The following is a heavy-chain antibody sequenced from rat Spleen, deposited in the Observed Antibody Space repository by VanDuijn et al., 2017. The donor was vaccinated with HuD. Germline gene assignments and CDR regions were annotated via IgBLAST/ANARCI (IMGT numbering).Heavy chain of an antibody. J-gene: IGHJ2*01. CDR1: GFTVSDYN. CDR3: ARAYYDGTYY. CDR2: ISYDGRST. Sequence: EVQLVESGGGLVQPGRSLKLSCAASGFTVSDYNMAWVRQAPKKGLEWVATISYDGRSTYYRDSVKGRFTISRDDAKNTLYLQMDSLRSEDTVTYYCARAYYDGTYYWGQGVMVTVSS. D-gene: IGHD1-12*02. V-gene: IGHV5-7*01.